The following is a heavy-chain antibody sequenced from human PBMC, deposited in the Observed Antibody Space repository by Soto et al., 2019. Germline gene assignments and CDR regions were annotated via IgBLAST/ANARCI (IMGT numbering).Heavy chain of an antibody. CDR3: ARVNPSYYEFDN. CDR2: IYSGGNT. V-gene: IGHV3-53*04. D-gene: IGHD3-10*01. J-gene: IGHJ4*02. CDR1: GFSVSNNY. Sequence: PGGSLRLSCAASGFSVSNNYMSWVRQAPGKGLKWVSVIYSGGNTYYADSVKGRFTISRHNSKNTLHLQMNSLRAEDTAVYYCARVNPSYYEFDNWGQGTLVTVSS.